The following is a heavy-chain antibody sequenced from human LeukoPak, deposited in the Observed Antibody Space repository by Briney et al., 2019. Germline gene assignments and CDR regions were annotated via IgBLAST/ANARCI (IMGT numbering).Heavy chain of an antibody. Sequence: GGSLRLSCAASGFTFSSYGMHWVRQAPGKGLEWVAVISYDGSNKYYADSVKGRFTISRDNSKNTLYLQMNSLRAEDTAVYYCARDLYDSSGYTTIFDYWGQGTLVTVSS. J-gene: IGHJ4*02. CDR2: ISYDGSNK. V-gene: IGHV3-30*19. CDR1: GFTFSSYG. D-gene: IGHD3-22*01. CDR3: ARDLYDSSGYTTIFDY.